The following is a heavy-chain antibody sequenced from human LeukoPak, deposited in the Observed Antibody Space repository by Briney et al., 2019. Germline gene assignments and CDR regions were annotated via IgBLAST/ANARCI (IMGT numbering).Heavy chain of an antibody. J-gene: IGHJ4*02. CDR1: GGSISSYY. Sequence: PSETLSLTCTVSGGSISSYYWNWIRQPPGKRLDWIGYSHYTGKTKYNHSLKKPVTISVDTSKNQVSVKLPSVTEPDTAVYYCARLQLRHWSRTSCANEFDYWGQGTLVTVSS. CDR2: SHYTGKT. V-gene: IGHV4-59*01. CDR3: ARLQLRHWSRTSCANEFDY. D-gene: IGHD2-2*01.